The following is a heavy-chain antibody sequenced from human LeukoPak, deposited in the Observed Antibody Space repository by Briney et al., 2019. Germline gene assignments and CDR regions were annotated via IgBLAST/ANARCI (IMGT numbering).Heavy chain of an antibody. CDR2: IIPILGIA. CDR1: GGTFSSYA. CDR3: ASSITGTTPDH. Sequence: SVKVSCKASGGTFSSYAISWVRQAPGQGLEWMGRIIPILGIANYAQKFQGRVTITADKSTSTAYMELSSLRSEDTAVYYCASSITGTTPDHWGQGTLVTVSS. V-gene: IGHV1-69*04. J-gene: IGHJ4*02. D-gene: IGHD1-7*01.